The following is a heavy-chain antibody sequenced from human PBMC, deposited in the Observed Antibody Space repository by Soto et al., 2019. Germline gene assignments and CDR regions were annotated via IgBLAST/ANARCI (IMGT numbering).Heavy chain of an antibody. CDR1: GGTFSSYR. CDR2: IVPIYRTA. J-gene: IGHJ4*02. V-gene: IGHV1-69*13. CDR3: ARDSGAKLSSS. Sequence: SVKVSCKASGGTFSSYRINWVRRAPGQGLEWVGGIVPIYRTADYAQKFQGRVTITADESARTAYMELRGLKSQDTAVYYCARDSGAKLSSSWGQGTLVTVS. D-gene: IGHD6-13*01.